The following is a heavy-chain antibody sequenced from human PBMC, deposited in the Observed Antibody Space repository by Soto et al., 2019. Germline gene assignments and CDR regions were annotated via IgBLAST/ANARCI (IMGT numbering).Heavy chain of an antibody. CDR1: GFTFGDYA. J-gene: IGHJ6*02. CDR2: IRSKAYGGTT. CDR3: TRDRGTTVVTPYYYYYYYGMDV. V-gene: IGHV3-49*03. Sequence: GGSLRLSCTASGFTFGDYAMSWFRQAPGKGLEWVGFIRSKAYGGTTEYAASVKGRFTISRDDSKSIAYLQMNSLKTEDTAVYYCTRDRGTTVVTPYYYYYYYGMDVWGQGTTVTVSS. D-gene: IGHD4-17*01.